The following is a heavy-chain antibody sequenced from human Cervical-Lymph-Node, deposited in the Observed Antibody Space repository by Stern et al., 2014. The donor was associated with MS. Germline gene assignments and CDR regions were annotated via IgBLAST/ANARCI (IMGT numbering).Heavy chain of an antibody. CDR2: IYPGDSDT. CDR1: GYSFTAKS. V-gene: IGHV5-51*01. Sequence: EVQLGESGAEVKKPGASLKISCKGSGYSFTAKSIDWVRQMPGQGLEWMGIIYPGDSDTRYSPSFQGQVTISADKSISTAYLQWSRLKASDTAMYYCARDYGDYAFDYWGQGTLVTVSS. D-gene: IGHD4-17*01. J-gene: IGHJ4*02. CDR3: ARDYGDYAFDY.